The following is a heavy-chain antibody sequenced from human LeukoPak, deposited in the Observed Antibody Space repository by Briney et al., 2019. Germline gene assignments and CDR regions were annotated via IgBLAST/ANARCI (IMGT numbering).Heavy chain of an antibody. J-gene: IGHJ6*02. CDR3: ARDGDITPTDV. D-gene: IGHD2-15*01. Sequence: GGSLRLSCAASGFTFSSFGMHWVRQAPGKGLEWVAVIWYDGSNKYYADSVKGRFAISRDNSKNTLYLQMNSLRAEDTAVYYCARDGDITPTDVWGQGTTVTVSS. CDR1: GFTFSSFG. V-gene: IGHV3-33*01. CDR2: IWYDGSNK.